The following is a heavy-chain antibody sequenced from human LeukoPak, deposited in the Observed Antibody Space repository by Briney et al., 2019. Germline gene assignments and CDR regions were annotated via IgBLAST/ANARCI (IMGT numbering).Heavy chain of an antibody. Sequence: SETLSLTCAVYGGSFSGYYWSWIRQPPGKGLEWIGEINHSGSTNYNPSLESRVTISVDTCKKKFSLKRSSVTAAHTAVYYCARGATRFLTIFGVATENWFDPWGQGTLVTVSS. CDR3: ARGATRFLTIFGVATENWFDP. CDR1: GGSFSGYY. V-gene: IGHV4-34*01. D-gene: IGHD3-3*01. J-gene: IGHJ5*02. CDR2: INHSGST.